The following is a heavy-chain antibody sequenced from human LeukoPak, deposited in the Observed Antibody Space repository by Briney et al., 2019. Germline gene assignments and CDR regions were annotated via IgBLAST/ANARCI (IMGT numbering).Heavy chain of an antibody. CDR2: ISAYNGNT. D-gene: IGHD3-10*01. CDR3: AGHYNGSGSYPWFDP. V-gene: IGHV1-18*01. J-gene: IGHJ5*02. Sequence: ASVKVSCKASGYTFTSYGISWVRQAPGQGLEWMGWISAYNGNTNYAQKLQGRVTMTTDTSTSTAYMELRSLRSDDTAVYYCAGHYNGSGSYPWFDPWGQGTLVTVSS. CDR1: GYTFTSYG.